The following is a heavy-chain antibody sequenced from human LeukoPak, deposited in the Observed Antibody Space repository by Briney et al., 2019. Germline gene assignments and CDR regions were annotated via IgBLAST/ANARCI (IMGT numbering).Heavy chain of an antibody. CDR1: GGSISSYY. CDR2: IYHSGST. V-gene: IGHV4-59*12. Sequence: SETLSLTCTVSGGSISSYYWSWIRQPPGKGLEWIGYIYHSGSTYYNPSLKSRVTISVDRSKNQFSLKLSSVTAADTAVYYCARAYCGGDCYPPQYYFDYWGQGTLVTVSS. J-gene: IGHJ4*02. CDR3: ARAYCGGDCYPPQYYFDY. D-gene: IGHD2-21*02.